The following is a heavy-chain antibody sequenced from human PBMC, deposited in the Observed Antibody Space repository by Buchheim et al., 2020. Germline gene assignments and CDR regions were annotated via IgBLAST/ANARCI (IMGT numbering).Heavy chain of an antibody. CDR2: INEYGSFT. J-gene: IGHJ4*02. V-gene: IGHV3-74*01. CDR1: GFTLRTYW. D-gene: IGHD1-26*01. CDR3: ARDLSGSQDY. Sequence: EVQLEESGGGLVQPGGSLRLSCAASGFTLRTYWMHWVRQAPGKGLEWVSRINEYGSFTNYADSVKGRFIISRHNAENTLYLQMTSLRVEDTAMYYCARDLSGSQDYWGQGTL.